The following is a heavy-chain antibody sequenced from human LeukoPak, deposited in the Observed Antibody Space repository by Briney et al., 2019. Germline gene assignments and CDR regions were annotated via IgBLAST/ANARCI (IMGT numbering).Heavy chain of an antibody. J-gene: IGHJ4*02. CDR2: ISAYNGNT. V-gene: IGHV1-18*01. CDR1: GYTFNTYG. D-gene: IGHD5-12*01. Sequence: GASVKVSCKTSGYTFNTYGIAWVRQAPGQGLEWMGWISAYNGNTNYAQKLQGRVTMTTDTSTSTAYMELRSLRSDDTAVYYCARGKVASSKLDYWGQGTLVTVSS. CDR3: ARGKVASSKLDY.